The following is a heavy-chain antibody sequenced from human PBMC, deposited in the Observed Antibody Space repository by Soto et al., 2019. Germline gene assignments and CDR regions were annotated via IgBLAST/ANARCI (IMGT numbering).Heavy chain of an antibody. Sequence: PGGSLRLSCAASGFSFSSYAMSWVRQAPGKGLERVSAISGSGGSTYYADSVKGRFTISRDNSKNTLYLQMNSLRAEDTAVYYCAKDLGSSWYFSWFDPWGQGTLVTVSS. CDR3: AKDLGSSWYFSWFDP. CDR1: GFSFSSYA. D-gene: IGHD6-13*01. J-gene: IGHJ5*02. V-gene: IGHV3-23*01. CDR2: ISGSGGST.